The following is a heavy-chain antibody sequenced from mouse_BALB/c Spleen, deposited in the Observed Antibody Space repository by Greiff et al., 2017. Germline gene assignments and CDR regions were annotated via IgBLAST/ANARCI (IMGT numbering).Heavy chain of an antibody. D-gene: IGHD1-1*01. CDR2: INPDSSTI. CDR1: GFDFSRYW. V-gene: IGHV4-1*02. Sequence: EVKVIESGGGLVQPGGSLKLSCAASGFDFSRYWMSWVRQAPGKGLEWIGEINPDSSTINYTPSLKDKFIISRDNAKNTLYLQMSKVRSEDTALYYCARPGGSSYYFDYWGQGTTLTVSS. J-gene: IGHJ2*01. CDR3: ARPGGSSYYFDY.